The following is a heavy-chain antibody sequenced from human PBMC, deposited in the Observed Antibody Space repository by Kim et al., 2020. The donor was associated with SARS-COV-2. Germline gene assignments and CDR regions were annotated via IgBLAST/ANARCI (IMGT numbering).Heavy chain of an antibody. CDR1: GYTFTRYA. D-gene: IGHD3-22*01. CDR2: INAGNGNT. Sequence: ASVKVSCKASGYTFTRYAMYWVRQAPGQRLEWMGWINAGNGNTKYSQKFQGRITITRDTSASTAYMELSSLRSEDTAVYYCARDLYYYDSSGYYYVNYYFDYWGQGTLVSVSS. CDR3: ARDLYYYDSSGYYYVNYYFDY. V-gene: IGHV1-3*01. J-gene: IGHJ4*02.